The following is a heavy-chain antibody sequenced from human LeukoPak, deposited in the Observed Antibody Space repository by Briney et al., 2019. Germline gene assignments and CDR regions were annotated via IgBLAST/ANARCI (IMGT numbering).Heavy chain of an antibody. CDR3: ARAYYESSAYRHAVYFDY. Sequence: GASVKVSCKASGYTFTSYAMHWVRQAPGQRLEWMGWINAGNGNTKYSQKFQGRVTMTKDTSTNTVYMHLSSLSSDDTAVYYCARAYYESSAYRHAVYFDYWGQGTLVTVSS. J-gene: IGHJ4*02. D-gene: IGHD3-22*01. CDR2: INAGNGNT. CDR1: GYTFTSYA. V-gene: IGHV1-3*01.